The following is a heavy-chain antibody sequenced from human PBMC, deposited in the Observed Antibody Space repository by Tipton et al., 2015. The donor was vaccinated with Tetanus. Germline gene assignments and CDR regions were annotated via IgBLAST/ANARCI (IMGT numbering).Heavy chain of an antibody. D-gene: IGHD6-25*01. CDR3: ARTAAGPDY. J-gene: IGHJ4*02. CDR1: GGSFSGYY. CDR2: INHSETT. V-gene: IGHV4-34*01. Sequence: TLSLTCAVYGGSFSGYYWTWIRQPPGKGLEWIGEINHSETTHYNPSLKSRVTLSVDRSKNQFSLKLSSVTAADTAVYYCARTAAGPDYWGQGSLVTVSS.